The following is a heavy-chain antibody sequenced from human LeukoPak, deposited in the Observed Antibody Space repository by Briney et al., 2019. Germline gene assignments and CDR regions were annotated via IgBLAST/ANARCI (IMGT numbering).Heavy chain of an antibody. V-gene: IGHV3-48*03. D-gene: IGHD5-24*01. J-gene: IGHJ4*02. CDR2: ISSSGSTI. Sequence: PGGSLRVPCAASGFTFSNYAMSWGRQAPGKGLEWVSYISSSGSTIYYADSVKGRFTISRDNAKNSLYLQMNSLRAEDTAVYYCARTKEMATISYFDSWGQGTLVTVSS. CDR1: GFTFSNYA. CDR3: ARTKEMATISYFDS.